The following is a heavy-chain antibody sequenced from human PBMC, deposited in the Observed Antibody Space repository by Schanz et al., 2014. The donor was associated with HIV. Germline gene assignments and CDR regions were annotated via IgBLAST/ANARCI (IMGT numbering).Heavy chain of an antibody. J-gene: IGHJ4*02. CDR1: GFTFSSDA. CDR2: ISRTGGST. CDR3: ARELLTGGSCFNY. V-gene: IGHV3-23*01. Sequence: EVRLLESGGGLVQPGGSLRLSCAAFGFTFSSDAMSWVRQAPGKGLEWVSSISRTGGSTYYADSVKGRFTISRDNAKNSLYLQMNSLRVDDTAVYYCARELLTGGSCFNYWGQGAVVTVSS. D-gene: IGHD2-15*01.